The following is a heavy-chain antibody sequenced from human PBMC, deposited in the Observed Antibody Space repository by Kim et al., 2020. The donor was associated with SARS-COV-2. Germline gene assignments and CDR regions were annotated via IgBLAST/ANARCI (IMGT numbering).Heavy chain of an antibody. Sequence: SETLSLTCTVSGGSISSGGYYWSWIRQHPGKGLEWIGYIYYSGSTYYNPSLKLRVTMSVDTSKNQFSLKLSSVTAADTAVYYCARGYDPGSYNWFDPWGQGTLVTVSS. CDR3: ARGYDPGSYNWFDP. V-gene: IGHV4-31*03. CDR2: IYYSGST. D-gene: IGHD2-15*01. J-gene: IGHJ5*02. CDR1: GGSISSGGYY.